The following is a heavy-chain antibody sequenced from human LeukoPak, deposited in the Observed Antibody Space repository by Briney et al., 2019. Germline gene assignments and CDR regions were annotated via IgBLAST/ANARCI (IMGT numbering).Heavy chain of an antibody. CDR1: GYTFTSYY. CDR3: ARLEGYYYGSGSYYGNSYYFDY. D-gene: IGHD3-10*01. Sequence: ASVKVSCKASGYTFTSYYMHWVRQAPGQGLEWMGIINPSGGSTSYAQKFQGRVTMTRDTSASTVYMELSSLRSEDTAMYYCARLEGYYYGSGSYYGNSYYFDYWGQGTLVTVSS. J-gene: IGHJ4*02. CDR2: INPSGGST. V-gene: IGHV1-46*01.